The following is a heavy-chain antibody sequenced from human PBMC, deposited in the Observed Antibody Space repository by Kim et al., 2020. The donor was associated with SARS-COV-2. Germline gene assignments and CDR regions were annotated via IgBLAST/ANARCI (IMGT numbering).Heavy chain of an antibody. Sequence: NYAPKLQGRVTMTTDTSTSTAYMELRSLRSDDTAVYYCARDPRSYGTLDYWGQGTLVTVSS. V-gene: IGHV1-18*01. D-gene: IGHD5-18*01. J-gene: IGHJ4*02. CDR3: ARDPRSYGTLDY.